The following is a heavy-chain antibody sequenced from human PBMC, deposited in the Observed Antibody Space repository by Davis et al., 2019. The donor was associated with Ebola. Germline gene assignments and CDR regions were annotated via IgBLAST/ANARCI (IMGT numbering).Heavy chain of an antibody. Sequence: GESLKISCKGSGYSFTSYWIGWVRQVPGKGLEWVGIVYPGDSDTRYSPSFQGQVTISADNSISTAYLQGSSLKASDTAMYYCARRLATKTEYFDYWGQGTLVTVSS. CDR2: VYPGDSDT. CDR3: ARRLATKTEYFDY. CDR1: GYSFTSYW. V-gene: IGHV5-51*01. J-gene: IGHJ4*02. D-gene: IGHD5-24*01.